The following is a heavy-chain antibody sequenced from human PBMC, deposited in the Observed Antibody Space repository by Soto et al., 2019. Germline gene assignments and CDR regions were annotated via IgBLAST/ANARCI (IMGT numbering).Heavy chain of an antibody. J-gene: IGHJ3*02. Sequence: ASVKVSCKVSGYTLTELSMHWVRQAPGKGLEWMGGFDPEDGETIYAQKFQGRVTMTEDTSTDTAYMELSSLRSEDTTVYYCAADPAKPPPRTTVTGAFDIWGQGTMVTVSS. CDR3: AADPAKPPPRTTVTGAFDI. D-gene: IGHD4-17*01. CDR1: GYTLTELS. CDR2: FDPEDGET. V-gene: IGHV1-24*01.